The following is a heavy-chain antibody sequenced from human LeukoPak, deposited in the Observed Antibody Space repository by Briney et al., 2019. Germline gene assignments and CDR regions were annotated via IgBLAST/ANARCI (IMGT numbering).Heavy chain of an antibody. CDR3: ARGGGYSGYEFDP. D-gene: IGHD5-12*01. CDR1: GYTFTGYY. CDR2: INPNSGGT. Sequence: EASVKVSCKASGYTFTGYYMHWVRQAPGQGLEWMGWINPNSGGTNYAQKFQGRVTMTRDTSISTAYMELSRLRSDDTALYYCARGGGYSGYEFDPWGQGTLVTVSS. V-gene: IGHV1-2*02. J-gene: IGHJ5*02.